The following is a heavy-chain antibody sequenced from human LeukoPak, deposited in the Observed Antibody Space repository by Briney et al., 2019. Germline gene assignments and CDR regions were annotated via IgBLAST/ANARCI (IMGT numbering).Heavy chain of an antibody. CDR2: ISGSGGST. CDR1: GFTFSSYA. J-gene: IGHJ4*02. D-gene: IGHD3-22*01. V-gene: IGHV3-23*01. CDR3: AKDRDYYDSRGYFDY. Sequence: GGSLRLSCAASGFTFSSYAMSWVRQAPGKGLEWVSAISGSGGSTYYADSVKGRFTISRDNSKNTLYLRMNSLRAEDTAVYYCAKDRDYYDSRGYFDYWGQGTLVTVSS.